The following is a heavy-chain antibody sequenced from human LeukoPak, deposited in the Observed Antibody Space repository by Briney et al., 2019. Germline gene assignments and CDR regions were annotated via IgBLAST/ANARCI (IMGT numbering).Heavy chain of an antibody. CDR3: ARDGSRDYFDY. V-gene: IGHV4-30-4*01. CDR2: IYYSGST. D-gene: IGHD1-26*01. Sequence: SQTLSLTCTVSGGSISSGNYYWSWIRQPPGKGLEWIGYIYYSGSTNYNPSLKSRLTISVDTSKNQFSLKLSSVTAADTAVYYCARDGSRDYFDYWGQGTLVTVSS. J-gene: IGHJ4*02. CDR1: GGSISSGNYY.